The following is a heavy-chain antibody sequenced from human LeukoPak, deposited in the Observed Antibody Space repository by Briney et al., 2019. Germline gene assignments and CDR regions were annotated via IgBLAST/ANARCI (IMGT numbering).Heavy chain of an antibody. D-gene: IGHD3-22*01. V-gene: IGHV1-18*01. Sequence: GSVRVSCMASGYTFTSYSISWVRQAPGEGRERMGWISACSGNTNHAQTVQGTVPLTTATSTTTDYLELRSLRLKDTDMDVCERGITKIVVGDGEFAVWGQGTMVTVSS. CDR1: GYTFTSYS. CDR3: ERGITKIVVGDGEFAV. CDR2: ISACSGNT. J-gene: IGHJ3*01.